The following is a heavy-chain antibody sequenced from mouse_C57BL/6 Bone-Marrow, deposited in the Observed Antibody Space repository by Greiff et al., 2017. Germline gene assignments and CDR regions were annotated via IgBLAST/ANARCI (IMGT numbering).Heavy chain of an antibody. V-gene: IGHV5-15*01. D-gene: IGHD2-4*01. J-gene: IGHJ1*03. CDR1: GFTFSDYG. CDR2: ISNLAYSI. CDR3: ARHNYDYDVGYFDV. Sequence: DVKLQESGGGLVQPGGSLKLSCAASGFTFSDYGMAWVRQAPRKGPEWVAFISNLAYSIYYADTVTGRFTISRENAKNTLYLEMSSLRSEDTAMYYCARHNYDYDVGYFDVWGTGTTVTVSS.